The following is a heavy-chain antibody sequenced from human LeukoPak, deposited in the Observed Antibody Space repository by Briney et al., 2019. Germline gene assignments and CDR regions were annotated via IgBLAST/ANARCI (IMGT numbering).Heavy chain of an antibody. CDR1: GFTFDDYA. Sequence: GRSLRLSCADSGFTFDDYAMHWVRQAPGKGLEWVSGISWNSGSIGYADSVKGRFTISRDNAKNSLYLQMNSLRAEDTALYYCAKGEGITMIDHWGQGTLVTVSS. V-gene: IGHV3-9*01. CDR3: AKGEGITMIDH. D-gene: IGHD3-22*01. J-gene: IGHJ4*02. CDR2: ISWNSGSI.